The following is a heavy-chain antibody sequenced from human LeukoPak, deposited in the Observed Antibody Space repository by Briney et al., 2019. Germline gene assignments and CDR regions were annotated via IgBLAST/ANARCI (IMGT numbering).Heavy chain of an antibody. D-gene: IGHD6-13*01. CDR2: INAGNGNT. J-gene: IGHJ5*02. CDR3: ARDIDRVFNWFDP. V-gene: IGHV1-3*01. Sequence: ASVKVSCKASGYIFTTYAMHWVRQAPGQRLEWMGWINAGNGNTKYSQKFQGRVTITRDTSASTVYMELSSLTSEDTAVYYCARDIDRVFNWFDPWGQGTLVTASS. CDR1: GYIFTTYA.